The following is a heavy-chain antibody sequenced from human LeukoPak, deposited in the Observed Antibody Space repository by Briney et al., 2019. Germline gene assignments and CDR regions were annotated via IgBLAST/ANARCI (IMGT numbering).Heavy chain of an antibody. CDR3: AREGGSLNWFDP. CDR1: GGSFSGYY. D-gene: IGHD3-16*01. Sequence: SETPSLTCAVYGGSFSGYYWSWIRQPPGKGLEWIGEINHSGSTNYNPSLKSRVTISVDTSKNQFSLKLSSVTAADTAVYYCAREGGSLNWFDPWGRGTLVTVSS. V-gene: IGHV4-34*01. J-gene: IGHJ5*02. CDR2: INHSGST.